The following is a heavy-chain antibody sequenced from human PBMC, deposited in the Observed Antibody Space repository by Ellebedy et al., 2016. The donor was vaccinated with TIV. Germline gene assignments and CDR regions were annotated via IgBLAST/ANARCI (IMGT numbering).Heavy chain of an antibody. CDR2: IWYDGSNK. CDR3: AKNDGSSGWSYYFDY. CDR1: GFTFSSYG. J-gene: IGHJ4*02. Sequence: GGSLRLXXAASGFTFSSYGMHWVRQAPGKGLEWVAVIWYDGSNKYYADSVKGRFTISRDNSKNTLYLQMNSLRAEDTAVYYCAKNDGSSGWSYYFDYWGQGTLVTVSS. D-gene: IGHD6-19*01. V-gene: IGHV3-30*02.